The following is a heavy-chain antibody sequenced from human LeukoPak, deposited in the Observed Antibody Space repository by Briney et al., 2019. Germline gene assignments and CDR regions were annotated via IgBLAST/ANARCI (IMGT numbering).Heavy chain of an antibody. J-gene: IGHJ4*02. CDR3: ARDLYSSEGEGLFDY. V-gene: IGHV3-48*01. D-gene: IGHD6-19*01. Sequence: SGGSLRPSCAASGFTFSSYSMNWVRQAPGKGLEWVSYISSSSSTIYYADSVKGRFTISRDNAKNSLYLQMNSLRAEDTAVYYCARDLYSSEGEGLFDYWGQGTLVTVSS. CDR2: ISSSSSTI. CDR1: GFTFSSYS.